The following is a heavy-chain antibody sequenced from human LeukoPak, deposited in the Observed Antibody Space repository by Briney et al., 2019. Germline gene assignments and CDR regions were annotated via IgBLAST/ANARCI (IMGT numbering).Heavy chain of an antibody. CDR1: GGSVSSGTYY. Sequence: SETLSLTCTVYGGSVSSGTYYWNWIRQPPGKGLEWIGYIYYSGSTNYNPSVKSRVTISVDTSKNQFSLKLSSVTAADTAVYYCARESLLWFGELSAAYYYDYGMDVWGKGTTVTVSS. V-gene: IGHV4-61*01. D-gene: IGHD3-10*01. J-gene: IGHJ6*04. CDR3: ARESLLWFGELSAAYYYDYGMDV. CDR2: IYYSGST.